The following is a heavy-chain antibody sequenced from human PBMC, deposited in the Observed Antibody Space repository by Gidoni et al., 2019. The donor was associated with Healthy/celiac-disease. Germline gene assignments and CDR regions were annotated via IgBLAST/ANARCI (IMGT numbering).Heavy chain of an antibody. CDR2: ISSSSSNI. J-gene: IGHJ4*02. CDR1: GFTFSNYS. V-gene: IGHV3-48*02. CDR3: ARDGRFDY. Sequence: EVQLVESGGGLVHPGGSLRLSCAASGFTFSNYSLNWVRQAPRKGVELVSYISSSSSNIYYADSVKGRFNITREKAKNSQYLEMNSPKDEDKALYYFARDGRFDYWGQGTLVTDSS.